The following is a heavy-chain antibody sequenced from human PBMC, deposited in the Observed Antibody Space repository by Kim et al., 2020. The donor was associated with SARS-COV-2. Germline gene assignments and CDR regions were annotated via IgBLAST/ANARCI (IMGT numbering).Heavy chain of an antibody. D-gene: IGHD6-19*01. CDR3: AKDHPSSGWPTFDS. J-gene: IGHJ4*02. Sequence: GGSLRLSCAASGLTFSRRAMSWVRQVPGKGLEWIASVNNNNNPYYADSVKGRFNVSRDITKDTLYLQMNSLRADDTALYYCAKDHPSSGWPTFDSWGQGTLVAVSS. CDR2: VNNNNNP. V-gene: IGHV3-23*05. CDR1: GLTFSRRA.